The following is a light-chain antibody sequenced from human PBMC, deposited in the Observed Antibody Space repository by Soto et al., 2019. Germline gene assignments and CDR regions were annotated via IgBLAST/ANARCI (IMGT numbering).Light chain of an antibody. J-gene: IGKJ4*01. V-gene: IGKV1-33*01. Sequence: DIQMTQSPSSLSASVGDRVTITCQASQDISSYLNWYQQKPGKAPKLLIYDASNLETGVPSRFSGSGSGTHFTFTISSLQPEDIATYYCQQYDNLPRLTFGGGTKVEIK. CDR1: QDISSY. CDR3: QQYDNLPRLT. CDR2: DAS.